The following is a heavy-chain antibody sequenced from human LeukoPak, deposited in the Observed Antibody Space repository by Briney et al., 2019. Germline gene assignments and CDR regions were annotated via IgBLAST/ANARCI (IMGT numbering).Heavy chain of an antibody. V-gene: IGHV3-30*04. Sequence: GRSLRLSCAASGFTFSSYAMHWVRQAPGKGLEWVAVISYDGSNKYYADSVKGRFTISRDNSKNTLYLQMNSLRAEDTAVYYCARVLGSGWPYYYYYYMDVWGKGTTVTVSS. CDR2: ISYDGSNK. CDR3: ARVLGSGWPYYYYYYMDV. D-gene: IGHD6-19*01. J-gene: IGHJ6*03. CDR1: GFTFSSYA.